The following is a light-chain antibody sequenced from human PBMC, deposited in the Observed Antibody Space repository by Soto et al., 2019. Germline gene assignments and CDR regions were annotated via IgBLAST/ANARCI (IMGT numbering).Light chain of an antibody. CDR3: QQYNTFSWT. CDR2: KAS. V-gene: IGKV1-5*03. J-gene: IGKJ1*01. CDR1: QTINSW. Sequence: DIQMTQSPSTLSASVGDRVTITYRASQTINSWLAWYQQKPGQAPKLLIYKASTLEIGVPLRFSGTGSGTEFTLAISSLQPDDFATYYCQQYNTFSWTFGQGIKVEIK.